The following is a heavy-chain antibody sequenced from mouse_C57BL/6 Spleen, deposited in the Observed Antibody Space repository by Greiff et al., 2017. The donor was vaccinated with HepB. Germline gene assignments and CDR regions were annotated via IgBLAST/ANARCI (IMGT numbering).Heavy chain of an antibody. J-gene: IGHJ2*01. Sequence: QVHVKQPGAELVKPGASVKMSCKASGYTFTSYWITWVKQRPGQGLEWIGDIYPGSGSTNYNEKFKSKATLTVDTSSSTAYMQLSSLTSEDSAVYYCARDYSNYVPFDYWGQGTTLTVSS. CDR1: GYTFTSYW. CDR3: ARDYSNYVPFDY. CDR2: IYPGSGST. V-gene: IGHV1-55*01. D-gene: IGHD2-5*01.